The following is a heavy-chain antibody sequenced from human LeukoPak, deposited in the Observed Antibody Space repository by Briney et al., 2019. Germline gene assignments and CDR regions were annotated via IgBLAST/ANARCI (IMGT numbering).Heavy chain of an antibody. Sequence: GASLRLSCAASGFTFSDYGMHWVRQAPGKGLDWVAVISYDGSYKSYGDSLKGRVTISRDNSKNTLYLQMNNLRPEDTAVYYWAGDHWAYFYGSLVDSLGQGALVTVSS. D-gene: IGHD3-10*01. CDR3: AGDHWAYFYGSLVDS. CDR1: GFTFSDYG. CDR2: ISYDGSYK. J-gene: IGHJ5*01. V-gene: IGHV3-30*03.